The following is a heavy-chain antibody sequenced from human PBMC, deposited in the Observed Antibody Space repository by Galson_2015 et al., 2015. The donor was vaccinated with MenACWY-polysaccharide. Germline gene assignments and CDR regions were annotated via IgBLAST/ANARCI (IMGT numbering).Heavy chain of an antibody. D-gene: IGHD2-2*01. J-gene: IGHJ4*02. CDR3: ARGMPSAVPDY. V-gene: IGHV3-30-3*01. CDR1: GFTFSSYA. Sequence: SLRLSCAASGFTFSSYAIHWVRQAPGKGLEWVALISFDVNNKYYADSVKGRFTIPRDNSKNTLYLQMNNLRPEDTAVYYCARGMPSAVPDYWGQGTLVTVSP. CDR2: ISFDVNNK.